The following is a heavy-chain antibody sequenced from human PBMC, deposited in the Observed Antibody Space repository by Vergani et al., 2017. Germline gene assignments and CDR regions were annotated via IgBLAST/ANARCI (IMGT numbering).Heavy chain of an antibody. Sequence: QVQLVQSGAEVKKPGSSVKVSCTASGGTFSSYAISWVRQAPGQGLGWVGGIRPSCATANYAQKFQGRVTITADESTSTAYMELRKLRSEGTAVYYCAQVVVPAAILGYYYYYMDVGGKGPAVAVSS. J-gene: IGHJ6*03. CDR2: IRPSCATA. D-gene: IGHD2-2*02. V-gene: IGHV1-69*01. CDR1: GGTFSSYA. CDR3: AQVVVPAAILGYYYYYMDV.